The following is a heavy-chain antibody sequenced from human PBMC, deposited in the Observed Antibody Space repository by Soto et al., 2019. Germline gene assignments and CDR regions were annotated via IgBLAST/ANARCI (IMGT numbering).Heavy chain of an antibody. J-gene: IGHJ5*02. CDR3: AKDRRPATRKYSSGWYWFDP. CDR1: GFTFSSYA. Sequence: GGSLRLSCAASGFTFSSYAMSWVRQAPGKGLEWVSAISGSGGSTYYADSVKGRFTISRDNSKNTLYLQMNSLRAEDTAVYYCAKDRRPATRKYSSGWYWFDPWGQGTLVTVSS. CDR2: ISGSGGST. D-gene: IGHD6-19*01. V-gene: IGHV3-23*01.